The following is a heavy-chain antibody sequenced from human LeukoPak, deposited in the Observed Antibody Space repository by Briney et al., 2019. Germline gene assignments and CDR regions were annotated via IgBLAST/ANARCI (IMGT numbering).Heavy chain of an antibody. Sequence: GGSLRLSCEASGLIFSDAWMTWVRQAPGKGLEWLGRIKSKVNGGTADYSAPLKGRFTISRDDSIDTLYLQIHSLKSEDTAVYYCTTGVTYWGQGTLVIVSS. CDR3: TTGVTY. V-gene: IGHV3-15*05. CDR2: IKSKVNGGTA. CDR1: GLIFSDAW. J-gene: IGHJ4*02.